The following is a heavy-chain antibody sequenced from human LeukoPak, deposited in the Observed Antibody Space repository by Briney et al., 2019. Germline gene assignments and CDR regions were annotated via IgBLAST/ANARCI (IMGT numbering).Heavy chain of an antibody. V-gene: IGHV4-30-2*01. J-gene: IGHJ5*02. D-gene: IGHD1-1*01. Sequence: SETLSLTCTVSGGSISSGGYYWSWIRQPPGKGLEWIGYIYHSGSTYYNPSLKSRVTISVDRSKNQFSLKLSSVTAADTAVYYCARDQKTGISSWGQGTLVTVSS. CDR1: GGSISSGGYY. CDR2: IYHSGST. CDR3: ARDQKTGISS.